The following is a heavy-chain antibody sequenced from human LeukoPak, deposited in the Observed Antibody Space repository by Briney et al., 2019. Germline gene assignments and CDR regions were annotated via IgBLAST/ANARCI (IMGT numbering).Heavy chain of an antibody. D-gene: IGHD2-2*01. Sequence: ASVKVSCKASVYTFTGYYMHWVRQAPGQGLEWMGWINPNSGGTNYAQKFQGRVTMTRDTSISTAYMELSRLRSDDTAVYYCARDLWSGIVVVPAASYWGQGTLVTVSS. CDR1: VYTFTGYY. CDR2: INPNSGGT. J-gene: IGHJ4*02. CDR3: ARDLWSGIVVVPAASY. V-gene: IGHV1-2*02.